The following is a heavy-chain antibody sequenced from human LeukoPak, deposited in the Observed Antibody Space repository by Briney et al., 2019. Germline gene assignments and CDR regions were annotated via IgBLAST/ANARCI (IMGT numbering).Heavy chain of an antibody. V-gene: IGHV1-2*02. Sequence: APVKVSCKASGYTFTGYYMHWVRQAPGQGLEWMGWINPNSGGTNYAQKFQGRVTMTRDTSISTAYMELSRLRSDDTAVYYCASTTVVTLGAAFDIWGQGTVVTVSS. J-gene: IGHJ3*02. CDR2: INPNSGGT. CDR3: ASTTVVTLGAAFDI. D-gene: IGHD4-23*01. CDR1: GYTFTGYY.